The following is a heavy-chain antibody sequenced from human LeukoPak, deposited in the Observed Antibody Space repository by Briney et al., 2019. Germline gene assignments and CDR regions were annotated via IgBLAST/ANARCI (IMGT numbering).Heavy chain of an antibody. D-gene: IGHD6-6*01. V-gene: IGHV1-2*02. Sequence: ASVKVSCKASGYTFTGYYMHWVRQAPGQGLGWMGWINPNSGGTNYAQKFQGRVTMTRDTSISTAYMELSRLRSDDTAVYYCASGIAARRVGYYYMDVWGKGTTVTVSS. J-gene: IGHJ6*03. CDR2: INPNSGGT. CDR1: GYTFTGYY. CDR3: ASGIAARRVGYYYMDV.